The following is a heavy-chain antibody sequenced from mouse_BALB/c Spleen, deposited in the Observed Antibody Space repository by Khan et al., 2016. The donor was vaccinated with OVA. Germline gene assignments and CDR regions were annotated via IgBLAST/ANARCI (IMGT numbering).Heavy chain of an antibody. CDR2: IWAGGST. V-gene: IGHV2-9*02. D-gene: IGHD1-3*01. CDR1: VFSISNYG. J-gene: IGHJ3*01. Sequence: QVQLKQSGPGLVAPSQTLSISCTVSVFSISNYGVHWVRQPPGKGLEWLGVIWAGGSTNHNSALMSRLSITKDNSKNQVFLKMNSLQTDDTAIYYCARAFYNGAWFAYWGQGTLVTVSA. CDR3: ARAFYNGAWFAY.